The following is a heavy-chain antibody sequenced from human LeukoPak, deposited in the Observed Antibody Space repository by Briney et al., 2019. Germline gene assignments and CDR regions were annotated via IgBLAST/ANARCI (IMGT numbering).Heavy chain of an antibody. V-gene: IGHV1-24*01. CDR3: ASGNEVTLDGFAI. D-gene: IGHD2-8*01. CDR1: GYSLIEIS. CDR2: FETEDGEP. J-gene: IGHJ3*02. Sequence: ASVKVSCKVSGYSLIEISVHWIRQVPGRGLEWMGSFETEDGEPLYAQKFQGRVTMTEDTSTDTAYMELSSLRSEDTAVYYCASGNEVTLDGFAIWGQGTMVTVSS.